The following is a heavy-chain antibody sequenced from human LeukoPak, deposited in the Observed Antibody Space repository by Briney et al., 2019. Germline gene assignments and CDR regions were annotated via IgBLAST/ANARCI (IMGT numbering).Heavy chain of an antibody. CDR1: GGSISSYY. CDR2: IYYSGST. CDR3: ARVGDSSGLLDAFDI. Sequence: SETLSLTCTVSGGSISSYYWSWIRQPPGKGLEWIGYIYYSGSTNYNPSLKSRVTISVDTSKNQFSLKLSSVTAAATAVYYCARVGDSSGLLDAFDIWAQGTMVTVSS. J-gene: IGHJ3*02. V-gene: IGHV4-59*01. D-gene: IGHD3-22*01.